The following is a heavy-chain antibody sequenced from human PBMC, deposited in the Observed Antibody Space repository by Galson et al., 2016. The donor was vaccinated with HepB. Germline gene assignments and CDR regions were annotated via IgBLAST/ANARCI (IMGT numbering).Heavy chain of an antibody. CDR3: VRGSVPSVGMDV. V-gene: IGHV3-30*04. D-gene: IGHD2-15*01. Sequence: SLRLSCAMSGFTCSTYPMHWVRQAPGKGLEWVAIISHDGFTKYYADSMKGRFTISRDNSKNTLDLQMNSLIPEDTAVYTCVRGSVPSVGMDVWGQGTTVTVSS. J-gene: IGHJ6*02. CDR2: ISHDGFTK. CDR1: GFTCSTYP.